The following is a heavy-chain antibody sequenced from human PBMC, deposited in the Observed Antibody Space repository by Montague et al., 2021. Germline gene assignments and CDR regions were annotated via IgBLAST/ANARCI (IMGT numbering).Heavy chain of an antibody. V-gene: IGHV3-9*01. CDR1: GFTFEDYA. J-gene: IGHJ6*02. CDR3: ARVRERRYYYYGMDV. CDR2: ISWNSGSI. Sequence: SLRLSCAGSGFTFEDYAMHWVRQAPGKGLEWVSGISWNSGSIGYADSVKGRFTISRDNAKNSLYLQMNSLRAEDKALYYCARVRERRYYYYGMDVWGQGTTVTVSS. D-gene: IGHD1-1*01.